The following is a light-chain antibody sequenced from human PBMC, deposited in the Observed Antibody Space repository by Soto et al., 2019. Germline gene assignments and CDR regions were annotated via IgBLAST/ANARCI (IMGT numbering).Light chain of an antibody. Sequence: QSALTQPASVTGSPGQSITISCSGTSEDVGGYNYVSWYQHHPAKGPKLMIYEVSNRPSGISYRFSGSKSGSTASLTISGLRDEDDADYYCSSYSTSFFYVFGTGTKLTVL. CDR1: SEDVGGYNY. CDR2: EVS. J-gene: IGLJ1*01. V-gene: IGLV2-14*01. CDR3: SSYSTSFFYV.